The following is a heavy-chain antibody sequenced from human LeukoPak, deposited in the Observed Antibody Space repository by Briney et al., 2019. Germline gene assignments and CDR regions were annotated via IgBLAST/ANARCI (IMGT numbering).Heavy chain of an antibody. V-gene: IGHV3-11*04. J-gene: IGHJ2*01. CDR2: ISSSGITI. CDR1: GFTFSDYY. D-gene: IGHD1-26*01. CDR3: VRWIASGSGIYWYFDV. Sequence: GGSLRLSCAASGFTFSDYYMTWIRQAPGKGLEWVSYISSSGITIYYADSVKGRFTISRDNAKKSLYLEMNSLRAEDTAVYYCVRWIASGSGIYWYFDVWGRGTLVTVSS.